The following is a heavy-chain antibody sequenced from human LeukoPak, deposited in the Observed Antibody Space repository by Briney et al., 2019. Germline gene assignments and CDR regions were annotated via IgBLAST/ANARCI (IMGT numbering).Heavy chain of an antibody. J-gene: IGHJ6*03. CDR3: ARTAAGTVRDYYYYYMDV. Sequence: SETLSLTRTLSGGSISSYYWSWIRQPPGQGLEWIGYIYYSGSTNYNHSLESRVTISVDTSKNQFSLKLSSVTAADTAVYYCARTAAGTVRDYYYYYMDVWGKGTTVTISS. D-gene: IGHD6-13*01. V-gene: IGHV4-59*01. CDR2: IYYSGST. CDR1: GGSISSYY.